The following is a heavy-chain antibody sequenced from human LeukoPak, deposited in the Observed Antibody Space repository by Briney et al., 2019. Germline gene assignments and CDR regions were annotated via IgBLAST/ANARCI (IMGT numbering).Heavy chain of an antibody. CDR2: ISSSSSYI. D-gene: IGHD6-13*01. CDR1: GFTFSSYE. CDR3: ARGDSSSWYYYYYYYMDV. V-gene: IGHV3-21*01. J-gene: IGHJ6*03. Sequence: PGGSLRLSCAASGFTFSSYEMYWVRQAPGKGLEWVSSISSSSSYIYYADSVKGRFTISRDNAKNSLYLQMNSLRAEDTAVYYCARGDSSSWYYYYYYYMDVWGKGTTVTVSS.